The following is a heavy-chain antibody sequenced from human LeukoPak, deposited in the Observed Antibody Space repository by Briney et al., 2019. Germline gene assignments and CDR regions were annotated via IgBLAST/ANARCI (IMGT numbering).Heavy chain of an antibody. CDR1: GFTFSTYS. V-gene: IGHV3-23*01. CDR2: ISGSGGST. Sequence: PGGSLRLSCAASGFTFSTYSMSWVRQAPGKVLEWVSSISGSGGSTYYADSVKGRFTMSRDNSKNTLYLQMNSLRAEDTAVYYCAKGGSITIFGVVLLDYWGQGTLVPVSS. D-gene: IGHD3-3*01. J-gene: IGHJ4*02. CDR3: AKGGSITIFGVVLLDY.